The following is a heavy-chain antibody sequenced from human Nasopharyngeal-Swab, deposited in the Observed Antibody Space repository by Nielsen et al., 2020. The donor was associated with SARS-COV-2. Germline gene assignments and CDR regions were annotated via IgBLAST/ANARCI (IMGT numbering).Heavy chain of an antibody. CDR1: GGSISSGGYS. CDR2: IYHSGST. V-gene: IGHV4-30-2*01. Sequence: SETLSLTCAVSGGSISSGGYSWSWIRQPPGKGLEWIGYIYHSGSTYYNPSLKSRVTISVARSKNQFSLKLSSVTAADTAVYYCAREGNSGFDYWGQGTLVTVSS. D-gene: IGHD1-26*01. CDR3: AREGNSGFDY. J-gene: IGHJ4*02.